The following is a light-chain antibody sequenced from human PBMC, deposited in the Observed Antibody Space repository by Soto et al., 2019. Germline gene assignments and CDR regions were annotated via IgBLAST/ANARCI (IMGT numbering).Light chain of an antibody. CDR1: QSVSSN. J-gene: IGKJ1*01. CDR3: QQSRA. Sequence: EIVMTQSPATLSVSPGERATLSCRASQSVSSNLAWYQQKPGQAPRLLIYDASNRATGIPARFSGSGSGTDFTLTISSLEPEDFAVYYCQQSRAFGQGTKVDIK. V-gene: IGKV3-11*01. CDR2: DAS.